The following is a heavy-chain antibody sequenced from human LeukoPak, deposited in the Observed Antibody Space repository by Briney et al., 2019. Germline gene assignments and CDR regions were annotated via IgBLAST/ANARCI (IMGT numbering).Heavy chain of an antibody. CDR3: ARGAIVGATHFDY. CDR2: IIPIFGTA. V-gene: IGHV1-69*05. J-gene: IGHJ4*02. Sequence: SVKVSCKASGGTFSSYAISWVRQAPGQGLEWMGRIIPIFGTANYAQKFQGRVTITTDESTSTAYMELSSLRSEDTAVDCCARGAIVGATHFDYWGQGTLVTVSS. D-gene: IGHD1-26*01. CDR1: GGTFSSYA.